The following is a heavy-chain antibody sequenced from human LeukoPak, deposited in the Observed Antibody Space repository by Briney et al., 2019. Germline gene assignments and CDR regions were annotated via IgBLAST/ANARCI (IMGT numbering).Heavy chain of an antibody. J-gene: IGHJ3*02. V-gene: IGHV4-34*01. CDR1: GGSFSGYY. CDR3: ARGPDGYCSSTSCSFIDI. CDR2: INHSGST. D-gene: IGHD2-2*03. Sequence: ASETLSLTCAVYGGSFSGYYWSWIRQPPGKGLEWIGEINHSGSTNYNPSLKSRVTISVVTSKNQFSLKLSSVTAADTAVYYCARGPDGYCSSTSCSFIDIWGQGTMVTVSS.